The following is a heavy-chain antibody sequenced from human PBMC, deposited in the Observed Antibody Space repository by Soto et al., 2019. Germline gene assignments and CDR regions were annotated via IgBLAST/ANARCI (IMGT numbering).Heavy chain of an antibody. CDR1: GYTFTDYY. CDR2: INPNSGGT. D-gene: IGHD6-19*01. J-gene: IGHJ6*02. V-gene: IGHV1-2*02. CDR3: AREQSPSSGWPGMDV. Sequence: QVQLVQSGAEVSKPGASVKVSCKASGYTFTDYYMHWVRQAPGQGLEWMGWINPNSGGTNYAQKFPGRVTMTRDPSISTAYMELNRLRSDDTAVYYCAREQSPSSGWPGMDVWGQGTTGTVSS.